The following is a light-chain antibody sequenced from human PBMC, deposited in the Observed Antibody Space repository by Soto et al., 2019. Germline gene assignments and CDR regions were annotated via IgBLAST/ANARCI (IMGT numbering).Light chain of an antibody. CDR3: QQFGSSPT. CDR1: QSVSSSY. V-gene: IGKV3-20*01. Sequence: EIVLTQSPGTLSLSPGERATLSCRASQSVSSSYLAWYQQNPGQAPRLLIYGASSRATGTPDRFSGSGSGTDFNLTISRLEPEDFAVYYCQQFGSSPTFGQGTKLEIK. CDR2: GAS. J-gene: IGKJ2*01.